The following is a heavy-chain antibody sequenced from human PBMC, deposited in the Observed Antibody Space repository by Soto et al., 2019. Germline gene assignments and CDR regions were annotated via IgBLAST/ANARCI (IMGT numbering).Heavy chain of an antibody. J-gene: IGHJ4*02. Sequence: PSETLSLTCTVAGGSISSYDWSWIRQPPGKGMEWIGYIYYSGSTNYKPSLKSRVTISVDTSKNQFSLKLSSVTAADTAVYYCARQQGSGSYYPDYFDYWGQGTLVTVSS. CDR1: GGSISSYD. CDR3: ARQQGSGSYYPDYFDY. D-gene: IGHD6-19*01. CDR2: IYYSGST. V-gene: IGHV4-59*01.